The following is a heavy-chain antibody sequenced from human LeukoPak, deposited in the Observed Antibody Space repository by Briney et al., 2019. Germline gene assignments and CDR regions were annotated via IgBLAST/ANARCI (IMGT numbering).Heavy chain of an antibody. D-gene: IGHD6-13*01. V-gene: IGHV1-18*01. CDR3: AREGGLAAAGYDY. Sequence: ASVKVSCKASGYTFTSYDISWVRQAPGQGLEWMGWISAYNGNTNFAQKFQGRVTMTTDISTSTAYMELRSLTSDDTAVYYCAREGGLAAAGYDYWGQGTLVTVSS. CDR2: ISAYNGNT. J-gene: IGHJ4*02. CDR1: GYTFTSYD.